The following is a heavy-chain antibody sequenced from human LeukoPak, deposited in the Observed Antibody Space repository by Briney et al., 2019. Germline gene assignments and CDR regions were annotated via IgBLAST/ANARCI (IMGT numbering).Heavy chain of an antibody. D-gene: IGHD7-27*01. J-gene: IGHJ4*02. V-gene: IGHV4-59*01. CDR3: ASNTGTVFDY. CDR1: GGSISNKY. Sequence: PSETLSLTCTVSGGSISNKYWSWIRQPPGKGLEWIGYIYYSGSTEYNPSLRSRVTISLDMSKHQFSLNLTSVTAADTAVYYCASNTGTVFDYWGQGALVTVSS. CDR2: IYYSGST.